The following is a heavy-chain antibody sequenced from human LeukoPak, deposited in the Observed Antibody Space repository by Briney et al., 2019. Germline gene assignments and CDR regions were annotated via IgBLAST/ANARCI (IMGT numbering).Heavy chain of an antibody. Sequence: GGSLRLSCVASGFTFRSYVMSWVRQAPGKGLEWVANIREDGSDKYYVDSVKGRFAVSRDNNKNSLFLQLDSLRVEDTAVYYCASGGYAFWGQGVQITVSS. CDR1: GFTFRSYV. CDR2: IREDGSDK. V-gene: IGHV3-7*01. D-gene: IGHD5-12*01. J-gene: IGHJ4*02. CDR3: ASGGYAF.